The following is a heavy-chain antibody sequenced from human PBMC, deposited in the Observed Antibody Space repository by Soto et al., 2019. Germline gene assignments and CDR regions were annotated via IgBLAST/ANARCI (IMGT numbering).Heavy chain of an antibody. D-gene: IGHD2-8*02. J-gene: IGHJ4*01. CDR3: ASTVSGGFDY. CDR1: GDSLTRNY. CDR2: IHNGQTT. Sequence: SETLSLTCTVSGDSLTRNYWSWIRQPPGKGLEWLAFIHNGQTTNYNPSLVGRVSVSVDTSKSQLSLNLNSVTAADTAVYYCASTVSGGFDYWGQGILVTVS. V-gene: IGHV4-59*01.